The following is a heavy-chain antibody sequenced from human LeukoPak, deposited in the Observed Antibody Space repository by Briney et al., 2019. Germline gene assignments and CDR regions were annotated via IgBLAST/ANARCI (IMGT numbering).Heavy chain of an antibody. CDR2: ISSSGSTI. J-gene: IGHJ4*02. D-gene: IGHD7-27*01. CDR1: GFTFSSYE. CDR3: ARALSDATGHSDY. Sequence: GGSLRLSCAGSGFTFSSYEMNWVRQAPGKGLEWVSYISSSGSTIYYADSVKGRFTISRDNAKNSLYLQMNSLRAEDTAVYYCARALSDATGHSDYWGQGTLVTVSS. V-gene: IGHV3-48*03.